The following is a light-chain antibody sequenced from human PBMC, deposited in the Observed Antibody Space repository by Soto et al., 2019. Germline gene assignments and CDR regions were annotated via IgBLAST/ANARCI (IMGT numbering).Light chain of an antibody. J-gene: IGLJ1*01. CDR1: SSDVGGYNF. CDR2: EVS. V-gene: IGLV2-14*03. Sequence: QSALTQPASVFGSPGQSITISCPGTSSDVGGYNFVSWYQQHPGKAPKLMIYEVSSRPSGVSNRFSGSKSGNTASLTISGLQPEDEADYYCSSYTTSSTVVFGTGTKLTVL. CDR3: SSYTTSSTVV.